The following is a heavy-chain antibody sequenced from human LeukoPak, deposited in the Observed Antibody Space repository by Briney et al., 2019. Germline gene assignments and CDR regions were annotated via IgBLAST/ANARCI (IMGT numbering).Heavy chain of an antibody. D-gene: IGHD6-13*01. V-gene: IGHV3-74*01. J-gene: IGHJ4*02. Sequence: GGSLRLSCAASGFTFSSYRMFWVRHAPGKGLVWVSRIDSDGSSTRYADSVQGRFTISRDNAKNTLYLQMNSLTAEDTAVYYCVSGLIAAAGTSGNYWGQGTLVTVSS. CDR3: VSGLIAAAGTSGNY. CDR1: GFTFSSYR. CDR2: IDSDGSST.